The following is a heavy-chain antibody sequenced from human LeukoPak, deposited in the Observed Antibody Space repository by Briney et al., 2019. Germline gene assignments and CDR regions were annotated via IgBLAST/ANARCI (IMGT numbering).Heavy chain of an antibody. CDR1: GFTFSSDA. J-gene: IGHJ3*02. CDR2: INSDGSST. CDR3: ARDWRYDFWSGYYQAAFDI. Sequence: GGSLRLSCAASGFTFSSDAMSWVRQAPGKGLVWVSRINSDGSSTSYADSVKGRFTISRDNAKNTLYLRMNSLRAEDTAVYYCARDWRYDFWSGYYQAAFDIWGQGTMVTVSS. D-gene: IGHD3-3*01. V-gene: IGHV3-74*01.